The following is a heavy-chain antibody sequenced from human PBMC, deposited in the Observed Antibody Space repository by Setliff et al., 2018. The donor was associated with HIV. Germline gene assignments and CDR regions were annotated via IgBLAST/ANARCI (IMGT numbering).Heavy chain of an antibody. CDR3: ARMLPPGGDYYYYYMDV. V-gene: IGHV1-69*05. J-gene: IGHJ6*03. D-gene: IGHD2-15*01. Sequence: SVKVSCKASGGTFSSYAISWVRQAPGQGLEWMGGIIPIFGTANYAQKFQGRVTITTDESTSTAYMELSSLRSEDTAVYYCARMLPPGGDYYYYYMDVWGKGTTVTV. CDR1: GGTFSSYA. CDR2: IIPIFGTA.